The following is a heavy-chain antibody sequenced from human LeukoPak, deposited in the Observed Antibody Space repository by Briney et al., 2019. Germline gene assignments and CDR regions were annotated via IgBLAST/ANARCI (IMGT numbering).Heavy chain of an antibody. CDR1: GFTFSDYA. D-gene: IGHD6-13*01. Sequence: GSLRLSCAASGFTFSDYAMHWVRQVPGKGLEWVAVIWYDGSNKYHADSVKGRFTISRDNSKNTLYLEMNSLKVEDTAVYYCARERKAAGTSGWIDPWGQGTLVTVSS. CDR3: ARERKAAGTSGWIDP. V-gene: IGHV3-33*01. J-gene: IGHJ5*02. CDR2: IWYDGSNK.